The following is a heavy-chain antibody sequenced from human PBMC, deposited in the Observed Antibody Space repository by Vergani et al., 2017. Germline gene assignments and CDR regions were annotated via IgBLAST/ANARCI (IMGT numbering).Heavy chain of an antibody. CDR2: MYHSGST. D-gene: IGHD5-12*01. V-gene: IGHV4-59*01. CDR3: STPRLRFSYYYYYGMDV. CDR1: GGSMSGYY. Sequence: QVRLQESGPGLVKPSETLSLTCSVSGGSMSGYYWSWIRQPPGQELEWIRYMYHSGSTNYNPSLETRVTISGDTSKNQFSLKLNSVTAADTAVYYCSTPRLRFSYYYYYGMDVWGQGTAVTVSS. J-gene: IGHJ6*02.